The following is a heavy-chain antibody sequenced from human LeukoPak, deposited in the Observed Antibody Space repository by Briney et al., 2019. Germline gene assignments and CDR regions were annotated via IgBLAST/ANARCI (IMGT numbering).Heavy chain of an antibody. V-gene: IGHV3-9*01. CDR3: AKDLYSSSSGFDY. Sequence: PGGSLRLSCAASGFTFNSYEMNWVRQAPGKGLEWVSGISWNSGSIGYADSVKGRFTISRDNAKNSLYLQMNSLRAEDTALYYCAKDLYSSSSGFDYWGQGTLVTVSS. CDR2: ISWNSGSI. CDR1: GFTFNSYE. J-gene: IGHJ4*02. D-gene: IGHD6-6*01.